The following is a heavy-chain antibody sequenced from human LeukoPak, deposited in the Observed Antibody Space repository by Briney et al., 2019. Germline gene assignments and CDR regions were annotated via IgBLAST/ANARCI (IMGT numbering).Heavy chain of an antibody. J-gene: IGHJ6*02. CDR3: ARDYSGSPYYGMDV. Sequence: GRSLRLSCAASGFTFSSYAMHWVRQAPGKGLEWVAVISYDGSNKYYADSVKGRFTISRDNSKNTLYLQMNSLRAEDTAANYCARDYSGSPYYGMDVWGQGTTVTVSS. CDR1: GFTFSSYA. D-gene: IGHD1-26*01. CDR2: ISYDGSNK. V-gene: IGHV3-30*04.